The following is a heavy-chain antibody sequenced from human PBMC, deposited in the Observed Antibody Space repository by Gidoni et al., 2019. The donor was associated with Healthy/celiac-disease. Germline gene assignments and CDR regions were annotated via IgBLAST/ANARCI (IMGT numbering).Heavy chain of an antibody. CDR2: ISGSGGST. D-gene: IGHD6-13*01. CDR1: GFTFGRYA. V-gene: IGHV3-23*01. CDR3: AKGTHSSSWYSWFDP. J-gene: IGHJ5*02. Sequence: EVQLLESGGGLVQPGGSLRLSCAASGFTFGRYAMSWVRQAPGKGGGGVSAISGSGGSTYYADSVKGRFTISRDNSKNTLYLQMNSLRAEDTAVYYCAKGTHSSSWYSWFDPWGQGTLVTVSS.